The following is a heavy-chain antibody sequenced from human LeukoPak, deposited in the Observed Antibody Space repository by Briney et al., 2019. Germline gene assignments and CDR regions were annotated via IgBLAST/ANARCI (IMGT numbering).Heavy chain of an antibody. CDR3: ASTIPGGIVGDRNKGQYYFDY. Sequence: SETLSLTCTVSGYSISSGHYWGWIRQPPGKGLEWIGSIYHSGSTYYNPSLKSRVTISVDTSKNQFSLKLSSVTAADTAVYYCASTIPGGIVGDRNKGQYYFDYWGQGTLVTVSS. J-gene: IGHJ4*02. V-gene: IGHV4-38-2*02. D-gene: IGHD1-26*01. CDR2: IYHSGST. CDR1: GYSISSGHY.